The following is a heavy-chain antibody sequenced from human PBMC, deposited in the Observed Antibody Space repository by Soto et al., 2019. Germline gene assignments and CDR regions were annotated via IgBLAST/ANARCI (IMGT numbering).Heavy chain of an antibody. Sequence: SGPTLLNPTQTLPLTCTFSGFSLSTSGVRVGCIRRPRGKALEWLALIYWNDDKRYSPSLKSRLTITKDTSKNPVGLTMSNMDPVDTAIYYCAHRSAARAWYNWFDPWGQGTLVTVSS. V-gene: IGHV2-5*01. CDR1: GFSLSTSGVR. J-gene: IGHJ5*02. CDR2: IYWNDDK. CDR3: AHRSAARAWYNWFDP. D-gene: IGHD6-6*01.